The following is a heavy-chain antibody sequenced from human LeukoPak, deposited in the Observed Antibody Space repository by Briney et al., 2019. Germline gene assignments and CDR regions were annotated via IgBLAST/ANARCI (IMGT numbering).Heavy chain of an antibody. J-gene: IGHJ4*02. V-gene: IGHV4-39*01. D-gene: IGHD6-13*01. CDR1: GGSVTTSSYY. Sequence: PSETLSLTCTVSGGSVTTSSYYWGWIRQPPGKGLEWFGSIYYSGSTYYNPSLKSRVTISGDTSKNQFSLNLSSVTAADTAVYYCARMPSSSWYAYDSWGQGTLVTVSS. CDR3: ARMPSSSWYAYDS. CDR2: IYYSGST.